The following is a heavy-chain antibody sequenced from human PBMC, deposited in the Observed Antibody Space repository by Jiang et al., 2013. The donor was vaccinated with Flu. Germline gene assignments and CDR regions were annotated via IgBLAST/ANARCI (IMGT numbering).Heavy chain of an antibody. Sequence: PGLVKPSETLSLTCTVSGGSISSYYWSWIRQPPGKGLEWIGYIYYSGSTNYNPSLKSRVTISVDTSKNQFSLKLSSVTAADTAVYYCARVQGIAAAGFDYWGQGTLVTVSS. CDR1: GGSISSYY. J-gene: IGHJ4*02. D-gene: IGHD6-13*01. V-gene: IGHV4-59*01. CDR3: ARVQGIAAAGFDY. CDR2: IYYSGST.